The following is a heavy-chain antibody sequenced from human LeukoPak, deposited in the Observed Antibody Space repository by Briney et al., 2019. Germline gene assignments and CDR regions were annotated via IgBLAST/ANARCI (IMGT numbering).Heavy chain of an antibody. CDR3: ASEAHYDILTGYYSGAFDI. J-gene: IGHJ3*02. CDR2: INPNSGGT. Sequence: GASVKVSCKASGYTFTGYYMHWVRQAPGQGLEWMGWINPNSGGTNYAQKFQGRVTMTRDTSISTAYMELSRLRSDDTAVYYCASEAHYDILTGYYSGAFDIWGQGTMVTASS. CDR1: GYTFTGYY. D-gene: IGHD3-9*01. V-gene: IGHV1-2*02.